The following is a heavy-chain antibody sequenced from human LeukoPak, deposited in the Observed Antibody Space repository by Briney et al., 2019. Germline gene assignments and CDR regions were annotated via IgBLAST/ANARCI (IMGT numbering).Heavy chain of an antibody. J-gene: IGHJ6*02. Sequence: PSETLSLTCTVSGGSVTNSRFYWAWIRQPPGKGLEWIGNIYYSGSTYYNPSLKSRVTISVDTSKNQFSLKLSSVTAADTAVYYCASQYSSSPLYYFYGMDVWGQGTTVTVSS. V-gene: IGHV4-39*01. D-gene: IGHD6-13*01. CDR2: IYYSGST. CDR3: ASQYSSSPLYYFYGMDV. CDR1: GGSVTNSRFY.